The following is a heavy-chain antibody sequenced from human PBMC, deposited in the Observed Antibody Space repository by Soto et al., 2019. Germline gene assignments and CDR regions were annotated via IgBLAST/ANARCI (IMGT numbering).Heavy chain of an antibody. CDR2: ISGSGGST. J-gene: IGHJ4*02. D-gene: IGHD1-26*01. Sequence: EVQLLESGGGLVQPGGSLRLSCAASGFTFSSYAMSWVRQAPGKGLGRVSDISGSGGSTYYADSLKGRFTISRDKSKNMVYLQMNSLKAEETGVYYCEKMGSGSQYDYWGQGTLVTVSS. CDR1: GFTFSSYA. V-gene: IGHV3-23*01. CDR3: EKMGSGSQYDY.